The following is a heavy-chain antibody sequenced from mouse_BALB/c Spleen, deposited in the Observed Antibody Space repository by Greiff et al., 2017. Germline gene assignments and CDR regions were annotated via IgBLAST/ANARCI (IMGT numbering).Heavy chain of an antibody. CDR2: IWSGGST. Sequence: VQLQESGPGLVQPSQSLSITCTVSGFSLTSYGVHWVRQSPGKGLEWLGVIWSGGSTDYNAAFISRLSISKDNSKSQVFFKMNSLQANDTAIYYCARTGYGNYVAWFAYWGQGTLVTVSA. D-gene: IGHD2-1*01. J-gene: IGHJ3*01. CDR3: ARTGYGNYVAWFAY. CDR1: GFSLTSYG. V-gene: IGHV2-2*02.